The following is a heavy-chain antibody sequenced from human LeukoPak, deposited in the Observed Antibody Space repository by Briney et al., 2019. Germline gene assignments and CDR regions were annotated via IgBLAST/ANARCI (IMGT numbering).Heavy chain of an antibody. Sequence: ASVKVSCKTSGYDFSKYGVSWVRQATGQGLEWMGWISGYSGNTNFAQRFQDRVTVTTDKTATTAYMELRGLRSDDTAIYYCARAYGYYDIRTGYYPFDYWGQGTLVAVSS. CDR1: GYDFSKYG. CDR2: ISGYSGNT. V-gene: IGHV1-18*01. CDR3: ARAYGYYDIRTGYYPFDY. J-gene: IGHJ4*02. D-gene: IGHD3/OR15-3a*01.